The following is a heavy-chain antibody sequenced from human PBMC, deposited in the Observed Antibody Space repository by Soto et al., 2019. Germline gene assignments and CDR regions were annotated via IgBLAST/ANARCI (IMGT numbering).Heavy chain of an antibody. CDR3: ARTRGYSVYQGYLYYGMDV. D-gene: IGHD5-12*01. J-gene: IGHJ6*02. Sequence: QVQLEQSGAEMKKPGSSVKVSCRTSGGIFGSFAISWVRLAPGQGLEWMGGIIPNSGAANYAQKFQGRVTIIADKSTSTAYMEVSSLRSEDTAVYYCARTRGYSVYQGYLYYGMDVWGQGTTVTVSS. CDR1: GGIFGSFA. CDR2: IIPNSGAA. V-gene: IGHV1-69*06.